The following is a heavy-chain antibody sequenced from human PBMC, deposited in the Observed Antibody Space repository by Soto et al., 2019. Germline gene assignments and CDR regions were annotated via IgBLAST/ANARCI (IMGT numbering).Heavy chain of an antibody. D-gene: IGHD3-3*01. CDR2: IRNQANGGTT. Sequence: GGSLRLSCTASGFRFGDYAMSWFRQAPGKGLEWVGFIRNQANGGTTESAASVNGRFTISRDDSKSIAYLQMNSLRTEDTAVYYCTRFSVYYDPWTGYSTDAFDIWGQGTMVTVSS. V-gene: IGHV3-49*03. CDR1: GFRFGDYA. CDR3: TRFSVYYDPWTGYSTDAFDI. J-gene: IGHJ3*02.